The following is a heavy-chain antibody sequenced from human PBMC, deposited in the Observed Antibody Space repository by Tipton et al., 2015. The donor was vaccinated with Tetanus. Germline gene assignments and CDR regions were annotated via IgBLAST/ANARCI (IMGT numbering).Heavy chain of an antibody. CDR2: IYFEGST. CDR1: GGSISDKKYY. V-gene: IGHV4-39*02. J-gene: IGHJ3*01. Sequence: TLSLTCTVSGGSISDKKYYWGWIRQPPGKGLEWIASIYFEGSTYYSPSLKSRVTIAVDSSHKLFSLRLTSVTAADTAVYFCARRSYCSSARCFDAFDLWGPGTRVTVSS. D-gene: IGHD3-16*02. CDR3: ARRSYCSSARCFDAFDL.